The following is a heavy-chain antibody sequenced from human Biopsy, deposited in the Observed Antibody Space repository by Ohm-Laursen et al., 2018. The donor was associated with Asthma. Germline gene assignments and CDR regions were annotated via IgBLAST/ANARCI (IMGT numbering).Heavy chain of an antibody. CDR3: LHGAEV. CDR2: ISFDGTTT. J-gene: IGHJ4*02. V-gene: IGHV3-74*01. CDR1: GFTFSRYW. Sequence: SLRLSCTASGFTFSRYWMHWVRQAPGKGLVWVSRISFDGTTTTYADSVRGRLTTSRDNAKNTLYLQMNSLRAEDTAVYYCLHGAEVGGQGILVSVSS. D-gene: IGHD4-17*01.